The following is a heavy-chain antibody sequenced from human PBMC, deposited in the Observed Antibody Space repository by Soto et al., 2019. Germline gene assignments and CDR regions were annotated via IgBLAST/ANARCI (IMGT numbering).Heavy chain of an antibody. CDR3: ARAYYSDGKSKEAFDY. V-gene: IGHV3-30-3*01. CDR2: ISYDGSIT. J-gene: IGHJ4*02. CDR1: GFTFNTYT. Sequence: QVQLVESGGGVVQPGRSLRLSCAASGFTFNTYTMHWARQAPGKVLEWVAVISYDGSITYYGDSVKGRFTISRDNSKKTLFLQMNSLGAEDTAVYYCARAYYSDGKSKEAFDYWGQGTLVTVSS. D-gene: IGHD3-16*01.